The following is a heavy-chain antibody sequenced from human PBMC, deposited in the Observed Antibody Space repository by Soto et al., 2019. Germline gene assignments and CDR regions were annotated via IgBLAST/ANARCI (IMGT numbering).Heavy chain of an antibody. V-gene: IGHV4-39*01. D-gene: IGHD4-17*01. J-gene: IGHJ2*01. CDR1: GGSISSSSYY. Sequence: QLQLQESGPGLVKPSETLSLTCTVSGGSISSSSYYWGWIRQPPGKGLEWIGSIYYSGSTYYNPSLKSRVTISVDTSKNQFSLKLSSVTAADTAVYYCASSRGRGGDYWYFDLWGRGTLVTVSS. CDR3: ASSRGRGGDYWYFDL. CDR2: IYYSGST.